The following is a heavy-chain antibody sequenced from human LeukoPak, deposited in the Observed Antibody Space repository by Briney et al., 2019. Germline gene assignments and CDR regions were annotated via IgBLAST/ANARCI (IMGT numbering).Heavy chain of an antibody. Sequence: ASVKVSCKVSGYTLTELSMHWVRQAPGKGLEWMGGFDPEDGETIYAQKFQGRVTMTEDTSTDTAYMELSSLRSEDTAVYYCATPRFVTIFGVVIINNAFDIWGQGTMVTVSS. CDR2: FDPEDGET. D-gene: IGHD3-3*01. CDR1: GYTLTELS. CDR3: ATPRFVTIFGVVIINNAFDI. V-gene: IGHV1-24*01. J-gene: IGHJ3*02.